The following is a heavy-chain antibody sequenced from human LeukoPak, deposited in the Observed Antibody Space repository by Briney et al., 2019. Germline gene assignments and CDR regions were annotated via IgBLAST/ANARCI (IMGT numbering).Heavy chain of an antibody. Sequence: SETLSLTCTVSGGSISSYYWSWIRQPPGKGLEWIGYIYYSGSTNYNPSPKSRVTISVDTSKNQFSLKLSSVTAADTAVYYCARPAVPYSSSWYYFDYWGQGTLVTVSS. J-gene: IGHJ4*02. CDR2: IYYSGST. D-gene: IGHD6-13*01. CDR3: ARPAVPYSSSWYYFDY. V-gene: IGHV4-59*08. CDR1: GGSISSYY.